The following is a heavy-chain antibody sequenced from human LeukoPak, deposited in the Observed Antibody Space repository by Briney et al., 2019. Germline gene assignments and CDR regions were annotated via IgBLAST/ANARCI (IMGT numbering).Heavy chain of an antibody. Sequence: GGSLRLSCAASGFTFSSYSMNWVRQAPGKGLEWVSSISSSSSYIYYADSVKGRFTISRDNAKNSLYLQMNSLRAEDTAVYYCASTTFLHYYGSGSYYNVWAFDIWGQGTMVTVSS. CDR3: ASTTFLHYYGSGSYYNVWAFDI. J-gene: IGHJ3*02. D-gene: IGHD3-10*01. CDR1: GFTFSSYS. CDR2: ISSSSSYI. V-gene: IGHV3-21*01.